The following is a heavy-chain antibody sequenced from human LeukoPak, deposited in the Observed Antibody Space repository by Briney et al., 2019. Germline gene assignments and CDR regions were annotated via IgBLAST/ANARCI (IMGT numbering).Heavy chain of an antibody. J-gene: IGHJ3*02. V-gene: IGHV3-74*01. CDR1: GFPFKKDW. CDR2: IKSDETST. D-gene: IGHD2-15*01. CDR3: ARDLGHCSGGSCHPVPFDI. Sequence: GGSLRLSCAASGFPFKKDWMLWVRQVPGKGLVWVSRIKSDETSTAYADSVRGRFTISRDNAKNMLYLQMNSLRAEDTAVYYCARDLGHCSGGSCHPVPFDIWGQGTMVTVFS.